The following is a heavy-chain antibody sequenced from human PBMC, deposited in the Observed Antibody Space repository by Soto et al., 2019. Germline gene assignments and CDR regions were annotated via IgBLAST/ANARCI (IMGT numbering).Heavy chain of an antibody. Sequence: SETLSLTCTVSGGSISSYYWSWIRQPPGKGLEWIGYIYYSGSTNYNPSLKSRVTISVDTSKNQFSLKLSSVTAADTAVYYCAVGYATNYYYYGMDVWGQGTTVTVSS. D-gene: IGHD5-12*01. V-gene: IGHV4-59*01. J-gene: IGHJ6*02. CDR1: GGSISSYY. CDR3: AVGYATNYYYYGMDV. CDR2: IYYSGST.